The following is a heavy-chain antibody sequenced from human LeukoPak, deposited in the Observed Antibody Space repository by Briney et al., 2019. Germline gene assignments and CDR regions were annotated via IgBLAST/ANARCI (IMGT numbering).Heavy chain of an antibody. CDR2: IIPIFGTA. CDR1: GGTFSSYA. V-gene: IGHV1-69*13. Sequence: ASVRVSCKASGGTFSSYAISWVRQAPGQGLEWMGGIIPIFGTANYAQKFQGRVTITADESTSTAYMELSSLRFDDTAVYYCARRGDNYYYYMDVWGKGTTVTVSS. J-gene: IGHJ6*03. CDR3: ARRGDNYYYYMDV. D-gene: IGHD2-21*02.